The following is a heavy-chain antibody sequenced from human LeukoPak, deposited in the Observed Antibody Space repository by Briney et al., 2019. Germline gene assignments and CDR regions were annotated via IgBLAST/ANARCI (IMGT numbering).Heavy chain of an antibody. V-gene: IGHV4-39*07. CDR3: AIEGYYYMDV. Sequence: PSETLPLTCTVSGGSISSSRYYWGWTRQPPGKGLEWIGSIYYSWSTYYNPSLKSRVTISVDTSKNQFSLKLSSVTAADTAVYYCAIEGYYYMDVWGKGTTVTVSS. CDR2: IYYSWST. J-gene: IGHJ6*03. CDR1: GGSISSSRYY.